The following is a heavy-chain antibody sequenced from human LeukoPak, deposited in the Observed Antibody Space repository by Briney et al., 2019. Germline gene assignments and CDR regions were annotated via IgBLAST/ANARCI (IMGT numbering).Heavy chain of an antibody. CDR1: GYTFNSHP. J-gene: IGHJ6*02. D-gene: IGHD2-2*01. Sequence: GASVKVSCKASGYTFNSHPMRWVRQAPGQGLEWMGWTSAYNGHTNYAQKLQDRVTMTTDTATSTAYMELRSLRSDDTAIYYCARSCSTTSCYLYGMDVWGQGTTVTVSS. V-gene: IGHV1-18*01. CDR2: TSAYNGHT. CDR3: ARSCSTTSCYLYGMDV.